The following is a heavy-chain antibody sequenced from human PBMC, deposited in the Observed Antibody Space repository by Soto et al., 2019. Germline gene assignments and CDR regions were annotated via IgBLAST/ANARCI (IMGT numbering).Heavy chain of an antibody. V-gene: IGHV3-48*01. Sequence: EVRLVESGGALVQPGGSLRLSCAASGLTFSSYSMNWVRQAPGKGLAWVSYISVSSYTIYYADSVKGRFTISRDNAKNSLYLQMNSLRVEDTAVYYCASSGGYFDLWGRGTLVTVSS. CDR1: GLTFSSYS. CDR2: ISVSSYTI. CDR3: ASSGGYFDL. J-gene: IGHJ2*01. D-gene: IGHD3-3*01.